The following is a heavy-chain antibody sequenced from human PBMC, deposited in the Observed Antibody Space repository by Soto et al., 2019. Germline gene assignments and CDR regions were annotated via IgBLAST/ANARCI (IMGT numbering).Heavy chain of an antibody. CDR3: ARGSYSNYAAGYYMDV. CDR2: INPNSGGT. V-gene: IGHV1-2*04. Sequence: ASVKVSCKASGYTFTGYYMHWVRQAPGQGLEWMGWINPNSGGTNYAQKFQGWVTMTRDTSISTAYMELSRLRSDDTAVYYCARGSYSNYAAGYYMDVWGKGTTVTVSS. D-gene: IGHD4-4*01. CDR1: GYTFTGYY. J-gene: IGHJ6*03.